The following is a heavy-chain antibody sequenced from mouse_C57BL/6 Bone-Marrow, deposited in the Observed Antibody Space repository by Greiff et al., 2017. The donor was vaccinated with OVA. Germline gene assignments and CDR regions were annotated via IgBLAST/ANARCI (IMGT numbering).Heavy chain of an antibody. V-gene: IGHV1-69*01. D-gene: IGHD2-3*01. CDR1: GYTFTSYW. Sequence: QVQLKQPGAELVMPGASVKLSCKASGYTFTSYWMHWVKQRPGQGLEWIGEIDPSDSYTNYNQKFKGKSTLTVDKSSSTAYMQLSSLTSEDSAVYYCARYDGGSWFAYWGQGTLVTVSA. CDR3: ARYDGGSWFAY. J-gene: IGHJ3*01. CDR2: IDPSDSYT.